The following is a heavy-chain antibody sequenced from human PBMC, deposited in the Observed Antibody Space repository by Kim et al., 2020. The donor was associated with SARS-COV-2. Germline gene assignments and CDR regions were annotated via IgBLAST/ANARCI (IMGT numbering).Heavy chain of an antibody. CDR1: GFTFSDYY. J-gene: IGHJ6*02. V-gene: IGHV3-11*05. CDR2: ISSSSSYT. CDR3: ARDLYAIAAAEGGMDV. D-gene: IGHD6-13*01. Sequence: GGSLRLSCAASGFTFSDYYMSWIRQAPGKGLEWVSYISSSSSYTNYADSVKGRFTISRDNAKNSLYLQMNSLRAEDTAVYYCARDLYAIAAAEGGMDVWGQGTTVTVSS.